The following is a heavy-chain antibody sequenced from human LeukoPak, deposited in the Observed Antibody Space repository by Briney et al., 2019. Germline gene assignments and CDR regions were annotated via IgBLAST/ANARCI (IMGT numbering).Heavy chain of an antibody. Sequence: GGSLRLSSAASGFTFSSYAMSWVRQAPGKGLEWVSAISGSGSSTYYADSVKGRFTISRDYSKTTLYLQMNSLRAEDTAVYYCANPPGYSSGWYFYYWGQGTLVTVSA. J-gene: IGHJ4*02. D-gene: IGHD6-19*01. CDR1: GFTFSSYA. CDR2: ISGSGSST. CDR3: ANPPGYSSGWYFYY. V-gene: IGHV3-23*01.